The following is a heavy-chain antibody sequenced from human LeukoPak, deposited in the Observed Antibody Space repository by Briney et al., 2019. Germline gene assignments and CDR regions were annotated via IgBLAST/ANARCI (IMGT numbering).Heavy chain of an antibody. J-gene: IGHJ4*02. Sequence: GGSLRLSCAASGFTFSSYEMNWVRQAPGKGLEWVSCISSSGSTIYYADSVKGRFTISRDNAKNSLYLQMNSLRAEDTAVYYCARVLYGGIGVSDYWGQGTLVTVSS. CDR2: ISSSGSTI. D-gene: IGHD3-10*02. CDR3: ARVLYGGIGVSDY. V-gene: IGHV3-48*03. CDR1: GFTFSSYE.